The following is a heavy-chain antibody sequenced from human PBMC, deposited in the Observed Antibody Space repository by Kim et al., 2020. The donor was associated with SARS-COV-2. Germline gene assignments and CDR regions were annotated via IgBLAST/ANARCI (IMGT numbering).Heavy chain of an antibody. Sequence: GGSLRLSCAASGFTFSTSWMTWLRQAPGKGLEWVANIKEDGSEKFYLDSVRGRFTISRENAENSLFLQMDSLRAEDTAVYYCAKTSGFFDVWGQGTLVTV. V-gene: IGHV3-7*01. J-gene: IGHJ4*02. CDR3: AKTSGFFDV. CDR2: IKEDGSEK. CDR1: GFTFSTSW. D-gene: IGHD3-10*01.